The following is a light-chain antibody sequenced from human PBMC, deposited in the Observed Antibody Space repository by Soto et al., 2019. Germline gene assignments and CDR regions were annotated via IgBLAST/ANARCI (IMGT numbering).Light chain of an antibody. CDR1: QAVRSSH. V-gene: IGKV3-15*01. J-gene: IGKJ5*01. CDR2: GAS. Sequence: EIVLTQSPAILSLSPGERATLSLRASQAVRSSHLAWYQQKPGQAPRLLIYGASTRATGIPARFSGSGSGTEFTLTISSLQSEDFAVYYCQQYNNWPTFGQGTRLEI. CDR3: QQYNNWPT.